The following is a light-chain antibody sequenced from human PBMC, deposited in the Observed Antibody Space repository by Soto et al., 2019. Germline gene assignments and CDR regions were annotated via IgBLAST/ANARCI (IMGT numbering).Light chain of an antibody. CDR2: KAS. V-gene: IGKV1-5*03. Sequence: DIQMTQSPSTLSASVGDRVTITCRASQSISSWLAWYQQKPGKAPKLLIYKASSLESGVPSRFSGSGSGTEFTLTISRLQPDDFATYYYQQYNSLPLTFGGGTKVEIK. J-gene: IGKJ4*01. CDR3: QQYNSLPLT. CDR1: QSISSW.